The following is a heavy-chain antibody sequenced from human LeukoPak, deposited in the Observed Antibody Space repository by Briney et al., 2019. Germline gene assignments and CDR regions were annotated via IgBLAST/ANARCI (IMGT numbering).Heavy chain of an antibody. CDR3: ARTDNLDY. J-gene: IGHJ4*02. CDR2: IRGDETIA. V-gene: IGHV3-74*03. Sequence: GGSLRLSCAASGFSFTTWMHWGRQAPGKGLVWVARIRGDETIATYAESVKGRFTISRDNARNTLYLQMNSLRAEDTAVYYCARTDNLDYWGQGTPVTVSP. CDR1: GFSFTTW. D-gene: IGHD2-15*01.